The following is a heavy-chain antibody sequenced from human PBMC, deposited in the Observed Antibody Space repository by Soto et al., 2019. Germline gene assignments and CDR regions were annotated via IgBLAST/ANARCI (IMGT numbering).Heavy chain of an antibody. J-gene: IGHJ4*02. D-gene: IGHD2-15*01. CDR1: GYTFTSYD. CDR2: MNPNSGNT. CDR3: ARERGYQVGSREGLEN. Sequence: ASVKVSCKASGYTFTSYDINWVRQATGQGLEWMGWMNPNSGNTGYAQKFQGRVTMTRNTSISTAYMELSSLRSEDTAVYYCARERGYQVGSREGLENWGQGTLVTVSS. V-gene: IGHV1-8*01.